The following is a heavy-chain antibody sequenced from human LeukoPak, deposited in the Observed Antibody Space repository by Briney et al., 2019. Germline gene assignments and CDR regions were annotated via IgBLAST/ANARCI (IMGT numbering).Heavy chain of an antibody. CDR2: ISAYNGNT. V-gene: IGHV1-18*01. D-gene: IGHD3-22*01. CDR1: GYTFTSYG. Sequence: ASVNVSCKASGYTFTSYGISWVRQAPGQGLEWMGWISAYNGNTNYAQKLQGRVTMTTDTSTSTAYMELRSLRSDDTAVYYCARDPDHYYDSSGYYFDYWGQGTLVTVSS. J-gene: IGHJ4*02. CDR3: ARDPDHYYDSSGYYFDY.